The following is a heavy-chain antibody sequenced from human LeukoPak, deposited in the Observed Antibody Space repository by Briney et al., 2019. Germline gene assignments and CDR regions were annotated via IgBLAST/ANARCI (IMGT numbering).Heavy chain of an antibody. CDR1: GYTFTSYY. CDR3: ARSETPPSNWFDP. CDR2: IIPIPGIA. Sequence: SVKVSCKASGYTFTSYYMHWVRQAPGQGLEWMGRIIPIPGIANYAQKFQGRVTITADKSTSTAYMELSSLRSEDTAVYHCARSETPPSNWFDPWGQGTLVTVSS. J-gene: IGHJ5*02. V-gene: IGHV1-69*02.